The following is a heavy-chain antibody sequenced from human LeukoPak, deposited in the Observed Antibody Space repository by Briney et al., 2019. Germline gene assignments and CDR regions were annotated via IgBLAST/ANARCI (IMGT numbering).Heavy chain of an antibody. V-gene: IGHV3-7*01. J-gene: IGHJ3*02. CDR2: IKQDGSEK. Sequence: GGSLRLSCAASGFTFSSYWMSWVRQAPGKGLEWVANIKQDGSEKYYVDSVKGRFTISRDNAKNSLYPQMNSLRAEDTAVYYCARDMDSSGIFLPNDAFDIWGQGTMVTVSS. CDR1: GFTFSSYW. D-gene: IGHD3-22*01. CDR3: ARDMDSSGIFLPNDAFDI.